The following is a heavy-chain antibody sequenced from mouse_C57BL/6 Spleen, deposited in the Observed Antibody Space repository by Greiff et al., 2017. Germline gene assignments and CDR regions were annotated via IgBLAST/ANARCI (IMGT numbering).Heavy chain of an antibody. J-gene: IGHJ3*01. CDR3: ARSGYDGYYEAWFAY. Sequence: EVQLQESGPELVKPGASVKISCKASGYSFTGYYMHWVKQSHGNILDWIGYIYPYNGVSSYNQKFKGKATLTVDKSSSTAYMELRSLTSEDSAVYYCARSGYDGYYEAWFAYWGQGTLVTVSA. CDR2: IYPYNGVS. CDR1: GYSFTGYY. V-gene: IGHV1-31*01. D-gene: IGHD2-3*01.